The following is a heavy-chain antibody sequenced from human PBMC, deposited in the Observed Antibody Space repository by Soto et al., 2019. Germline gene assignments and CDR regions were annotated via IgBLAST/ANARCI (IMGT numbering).Heavy chain of an antibody. CDR1: GGSFSGYY. Sequence: SETLSLTCAAYGGSFSGYYWSWIRQPPGKGLEWIGEINHSGSTNYNPSLKSRVTISVDTSKNQFSLKLSSVTAADTAVYYCARSRYSGYDWGPFFDYWGQGTLVTVSS. D-gene: IGHD5-12*01. V-gene: IGHV4-34*01. J-gene: IGHJ4*02. CDR3: ARSRYSGYDWGPFFDY. CDR2: INHSGST.